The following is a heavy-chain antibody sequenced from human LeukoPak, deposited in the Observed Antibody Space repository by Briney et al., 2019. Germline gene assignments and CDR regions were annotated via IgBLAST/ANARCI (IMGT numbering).Heavy chain of an antibody. V-gene: IGHV4-30-4*08. CDR1: GGSISSGDYY. D-gene: IGHD1-26*01. Sequence: PSETLSLTCTVSGGSISSGDYYWSWIRQPPGKGLEWIGNIYYSGNTYYNPSLKSRVTISIDTSRNQFSLKLSSVTAADTAVYYCARGGGYYDGFDYWGQGTLVTVSS. CDR3: ARGGGYYDGFDY. J-gene: IGHJ4*02. CDR2: IYYSGNT.